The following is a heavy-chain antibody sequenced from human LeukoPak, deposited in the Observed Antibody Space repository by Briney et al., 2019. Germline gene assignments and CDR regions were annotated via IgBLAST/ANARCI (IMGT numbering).Heavy chain of an antibody. D-gene: IGHD3-9*01. J-gene: IGHJ3*02. CDR1: GYSFTSYW. Sequence: GESLKISCKGSGYSFTSYWIGWVRQMPGKGLEWMGIIYPGDSDTRYSPSFQGQVTISADKSISTAYLQWSSLKASDTAMYYCARHKAGGIFDWLPDAFDIWGQGTMVTVSS. CDR2: IYPGDSDT. V-gene: IGHV5-51*01. CDR3: ARHKAGGIFDWLPDAFDI.